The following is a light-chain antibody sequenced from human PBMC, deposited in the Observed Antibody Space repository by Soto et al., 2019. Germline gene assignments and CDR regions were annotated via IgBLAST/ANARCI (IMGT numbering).Light chain of an antibody. CDR1: QSISRY. J-gene: IGKJ2*01. Sequence: DIQMTQSPSSLSASVGDRVTITCRASQSISRYLNWYQQKPGKAPKLLIYGAYPLESGAPSRFSGHGSGTNVTLTISSLQPEDSATYYCQQSSITPYTFGQGTKLEIK. V-gene: IGKV1-39*01. CDR2: GAY. CDR3: QQSSITPYT.